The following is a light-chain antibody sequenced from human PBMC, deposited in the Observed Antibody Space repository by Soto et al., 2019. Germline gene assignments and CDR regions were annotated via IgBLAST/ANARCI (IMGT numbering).Light chain of an antibody. V-gene: IGLV2-8*01. CDR1: SSDIGGFKY. J-gene: IGLJ1*01. Sequence: QSALTQPPSASGSPGQSVTISCTGTSSDIGGFKYVSWYQQHPGKAPKLIIYEVSKRPSGVPDRFSASKSGNTASLTVSGLQAEDEAEYYCSSYRGIGNSLVFGAGTKVTV. CDR2: EVS. CDR3: SSYRGIGNSLV.